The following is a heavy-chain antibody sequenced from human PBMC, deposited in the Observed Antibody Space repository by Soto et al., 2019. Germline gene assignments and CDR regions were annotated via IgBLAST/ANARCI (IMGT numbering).Heavy chain of an antibody. V-gene: IGHV3-21*01. CDR2: ISSSSSYI. CDR1: GFTFSSYS. CDR3: ARDSYVLRFLEWLPSPDY. Sequence: GGSLRLSCAASGFTFSSYSMNWVRQAPGKGLEWVSSISSSSSYIYYADSVKGRFTISRDNAKNSLYLQMNSLRAEDTAVYYCARDSYVLRFLEWLPSPDYWGQGTLVTVSS. J-gene: IGHJ4*02. D-gene: IGHD3-3*01.